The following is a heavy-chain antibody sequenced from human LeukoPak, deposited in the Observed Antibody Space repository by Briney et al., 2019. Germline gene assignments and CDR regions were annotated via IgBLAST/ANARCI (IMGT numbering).Heavy chain of an antibody. V-gene: IGHV3-30*18. CDR2: ISYDGSNK. J-gene: IGHJ4*02. CDR1: GFTFSSYG. D-gene: IGHD6-6*01. CDR3: AKAIKTGRPFDY. Sequence: PGRSLRLSCAASGFTFSSYGMHWVRQAPGKGLEWVAVISYDGSNKYYADSVKGRFTISRDNSKNTLYLQMNSLRAEDTAVYYCAKAIKTGRPFDYWGQGTLVTVSS.